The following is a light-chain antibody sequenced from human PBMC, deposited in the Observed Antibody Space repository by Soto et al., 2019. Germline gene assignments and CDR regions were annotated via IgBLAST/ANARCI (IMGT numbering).Light chain of an antibody. V-gene: IGLV1-40*01. CDR3: QSYDSSLSGWVV. CDR1: SSNIGAGYD. J-gene: IGLJ2*01. CDR2: GNS. Sequence: QSVLTQPPSVSGAPGQRVTISCTGSSSNIGAGYDVHWYQQLPGTAPKLLIYGNSNRPSGVPDRFSGSKSGTSASLAITGLQPEDEADYYYQSYDSSLSGWVVFGGGTKLTVL.